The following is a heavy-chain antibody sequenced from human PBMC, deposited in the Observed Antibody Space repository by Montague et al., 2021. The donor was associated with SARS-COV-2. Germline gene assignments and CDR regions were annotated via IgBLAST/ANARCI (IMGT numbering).Heavy chain of an antibody. CDR1: GVSVTNGNYY. V-gene: IGHV4-61*01. J-gene: IGHJ4*02. Sequence: SETLSLTCIVSGVSVTNGNYYWSWIRQTPGKGLEWIGYFYYTGSTESNPSLKSRVTVSGDTSKNQFSLKLTSVTAADTAAYFCVRDVGTGWGTFDSWGQGILVTVSS. CDR2: FYYTGST. D-gene: IGHD6-19*01. CDR3: VRDVGTGWGTFDS.